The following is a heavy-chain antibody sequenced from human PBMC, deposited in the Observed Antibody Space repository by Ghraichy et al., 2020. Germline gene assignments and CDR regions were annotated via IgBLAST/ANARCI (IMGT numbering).Heavy chain of an antibody. CDR3: AKDPLPSVDTAMVNYFDY. J-gene: IGHJ4*02. D-gene: IGHD5-18*01. V-gene: IGHV3-23*01. CDR1: GFTFSSYA. CDR2: ISGSGGST. Sequence: GGSLRLSCAASGFTFSSYAMSWVRQAPGKGLEWVSAISGSGGSTYYADSVKGRFTISRDNSKNTLYLQMNSLRAEDTAVYYCAKDPLPSVDTAMVNYFDYWGQGTLVTVSS.